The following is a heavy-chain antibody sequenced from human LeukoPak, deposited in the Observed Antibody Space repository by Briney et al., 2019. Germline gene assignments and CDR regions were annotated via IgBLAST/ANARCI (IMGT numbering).Heavy chain of an antibody. D-gene: IGHD6-13*01. V-gene: IGHV4-59*01. CDR1: GGSISYYY. CDR3: ARDFYSSSWSYEANWLDP. Sequence: PSETLSLTCAVSGGSISYYYWNWIRQPPGKGLEWIGYIHNSGSTSYNSSLKSRVTISADMSKNQVSLKLTSVTAADTAVYYCARDFYSSSWSYEANWLDPWGQGTLVTVSS. J-gene: IGHJ5*02. CDR2: IHNSGST.